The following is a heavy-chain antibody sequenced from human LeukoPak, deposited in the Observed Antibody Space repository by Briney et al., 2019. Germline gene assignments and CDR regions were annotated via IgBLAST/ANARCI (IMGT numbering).Heavy chain of an antibody. CDR2: INHSGST. D-gene: IGHD5-18*01. CDR3: AIRRGYSYGYGP. J-gene: IGHJ4*02. V-gene: IGHV4-34*01. CDR1: GGSFSGYY. Sequence: PSETQSLTCAVYGGSFSGYYWSWIRQPPGKGLEWIGEINHSGSTNYNPSLKSRVTISVDTSKNQFSLKLSSVTAADTAVYYCAIRRGYSYGYGPWGQGTLVTVSS.